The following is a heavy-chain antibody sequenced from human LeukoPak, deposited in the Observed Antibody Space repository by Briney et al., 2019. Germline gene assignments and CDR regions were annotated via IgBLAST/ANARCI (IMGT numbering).Heavy chain of an antibody. D-gene: IGHD5-12*01. CDR2: IIPIFGTA. CDR3: ARGGHCGYDENYFDY. J-gene: IGHJ4*02. Sequence: ASVKVSCKASGGTLSSYAISWVRQAPRQGLEWMGGIIPIFGTANYAQKFQGRVTITADESTSTAYMELSSLRSEDTAVYYCARGGHCGYDENYFDYWGQGTQVTVSS. CDR1: GGTLSSYA. V-gene: IGHV1-69*13.